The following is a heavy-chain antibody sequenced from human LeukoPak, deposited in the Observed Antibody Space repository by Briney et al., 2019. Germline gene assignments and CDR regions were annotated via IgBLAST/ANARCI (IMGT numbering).Heavy chain of an antibody. J-gene: IGHJ4*02. CDR2: IGLISGSI. V-gene: IGHV3-48*01. CDR1: GFTFSSYT. CDR3: TGSSGYHLPQYYFDY. D-gene: IGHD3-22*01. Sequence: PGGSLRLSCAASGFTFSSYTMNWVRQAPGMGLEWVAYIGLISGSIFYVDSVKGRFTISRDSARNSLYLQMNSLKTEDTAVYYCTGSSGYHLPQYYFDYWGQGTLVTVSS.